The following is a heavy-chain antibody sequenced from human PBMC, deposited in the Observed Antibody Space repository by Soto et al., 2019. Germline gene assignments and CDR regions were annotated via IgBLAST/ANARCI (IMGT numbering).Heavy chain of an antibody. J-gene: IGHJ4*02. CDR3: AKARGSSTPAPGSY. CDR1: GFTFISYA. CDR2: ISGSGGST. D-gene: IGHD2-2*01. Sequence: EVQLLESGGGLEQPGGSLRLSCAASGFTFISYAMSWVRQAPGKGLEWVSAISGSGGSTYYADSVKGRFTISRDNSKNTRYLQMNSLGAEDTAVYYCAKARGSSTPAPGSYWGQGTLVTVSS. V-gene: IGHV3-23*01.